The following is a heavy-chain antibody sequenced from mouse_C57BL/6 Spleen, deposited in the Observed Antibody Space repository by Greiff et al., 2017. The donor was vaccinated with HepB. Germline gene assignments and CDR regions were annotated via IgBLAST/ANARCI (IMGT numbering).Heavy chain of an antibody. D-gene: IGHD1-1*01. V-gene: IGHV1-5*01. CDR3: TRGDYYGSSYEDWYFDV. CDR2: IYPGNSDT. CDR1: GYTFTSYW. Sequence: VQLQQSGTVLARPGASVKMSCKTSGYTFTSYWMHWVNQRPGQGLEWIGAIYPGNSDTSYNQKFKGKAKLTAVTSASTAYMELSSLTNEDSAVYYGTRGDYYGSSYEDWYFDVWGTGTTVTVSS. J-gene: IGHJ1*03.